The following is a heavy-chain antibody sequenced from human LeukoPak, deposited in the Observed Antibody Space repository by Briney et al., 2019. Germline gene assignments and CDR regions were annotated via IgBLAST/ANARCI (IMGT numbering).Heavy chain of an antibody. CDR3: VRVRGGSGRSYAADAFDI. D-gene: IGHD1-26*01. J-gene: IGHJ3*02. Sequence: PGGSLRLSCAASGFTFSNYWMHWVRQAPGKGLVWVSRIYNDGSSTTYAASVKGRFTVSRDNAKSTLYLQMNSLRAEDTAVYYCVRVRGGSGRSYAADAFDIWGQGTMVTVSS. CDR2: IYNDGSST. CDR1: GFTFSNYW. V-gene: IGHV3-74*01.